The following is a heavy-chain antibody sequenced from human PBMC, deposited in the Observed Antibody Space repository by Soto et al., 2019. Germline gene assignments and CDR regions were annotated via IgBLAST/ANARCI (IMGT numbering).Heavy chain of an antibody. J-gene: IGHJ4*02. CDR3: AKDMKWGGMTTIHYFDS. Sequence: GGSLRLSCAASGFTVDDYAMHWVRQAPGKGLEWVSGISWNSETIDYADSVKGRFTISRDNAKISLFLQMNSLRPDDTALYYCAKDMKWGGMTTIHYFDSWGQGTLVTVSS. D-gene: IGHD4-17*01. CDR1: GFTVDDYA. V-gene: IGHV3-9*01. CDR2: ISWNSETI.